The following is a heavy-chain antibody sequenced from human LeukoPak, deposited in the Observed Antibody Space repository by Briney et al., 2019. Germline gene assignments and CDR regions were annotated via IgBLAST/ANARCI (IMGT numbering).Heavy chain of an antibody. J-gene: IGHJ4*02. V-gene: IGHV3-72*01. CDR3: ARGYHSFDS. D-gene: IGHD3-22*01. CDR2: SRNKANNYTT. CDR1: GLTFSDHY. Sequence: GGSLRLSCAASGLTFSDHYMDWVRQAPGKGLEWVGRSRNKANNYTTVYAASVKGRFIVSRDDSENSLYLQMNSLKTEDTAVYYCARGYHSFDSWGQGTLVTVSS.